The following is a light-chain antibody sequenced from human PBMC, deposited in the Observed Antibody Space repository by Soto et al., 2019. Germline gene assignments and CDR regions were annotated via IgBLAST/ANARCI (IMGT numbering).Light chain of an antibody. V-gene: IGKV4-1*01. CDR3: QQYYSSPPT. CDR2: WAS. J-gene: IGKJ1*01. Sequence: DIVLTQSPDSLAVSLGERATINCKSGHNILYSSDNKNYLSWYQQRPGQPPKLLFYWASTRESGVPDRFSGSGSGTHFTLTITSLQAEDVAVYYCQQYYSSPPTFGQGTKVEIK. CDR1: HNILYSSDNKNY.